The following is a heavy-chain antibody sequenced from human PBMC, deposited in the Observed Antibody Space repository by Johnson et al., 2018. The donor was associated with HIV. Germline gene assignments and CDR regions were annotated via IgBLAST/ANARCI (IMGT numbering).Heavy chain of an antibody. V-gene: IGHV3-72*01. CDR1: GFTLSDYY. CDR3: TTDHDSSSWYHDAFDI. CDR2: TRNKANSYIT. J-gene: IGHJ3*02. D-gene: IGHD6-13*01. Sequence: EVQLVESGGGFVQPGGSLRLSCAASGFTLSDYYIDWVRQAPGKGLEWVGRTRNKANSYITEYAASVKGRFRISRDDSKNTLYLQMNSLKTEDTAVYYFTTDHDSSSWYHDAFDIWGQGTMVTVSS.